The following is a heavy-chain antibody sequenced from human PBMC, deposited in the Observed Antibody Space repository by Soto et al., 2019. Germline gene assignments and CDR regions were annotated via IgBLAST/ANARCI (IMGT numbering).Heavy chain of an antibody. Sequence: EVQLLESGGGLVQPGGSLRLSCAASGFTFSSYAMSWVRQAPGKGLEWVSAISGSGGSTYYADSVKGRFTISRDNSKNTLYLQMNSLRAEDTAVYYCAKPPETSLVAGAVFEYWGQGTLVTVSS. V-gene: IGHV3-23*01. CDR1: GFTFSSYA. D-gene: IGHD6-19*01. CDR3: AKPPETSLVAGAVFEY. CDR2: ISGSGGST. J-gene: IGHJ4*02.